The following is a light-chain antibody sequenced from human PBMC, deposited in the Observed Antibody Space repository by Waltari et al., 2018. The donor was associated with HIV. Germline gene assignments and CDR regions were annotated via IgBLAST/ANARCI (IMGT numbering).Light chain of an antibody. Sequence: QSALTQPPPASGSPGQSVTISCAGSTRAIRTYNSVSWYQQLPGQAPKLIIYEVNQRPSGVPDRFSGSKSGNTASLTVSGLQTGDEGDYYCASYAGSRPFVFGSGTKVTVV. CDR3: ASYAGSRPFV. V-gene: IGLV2-8*01. CDR1: TRAIRTYNS. CDR2: EVN. J-gene: IGLJ1*01.